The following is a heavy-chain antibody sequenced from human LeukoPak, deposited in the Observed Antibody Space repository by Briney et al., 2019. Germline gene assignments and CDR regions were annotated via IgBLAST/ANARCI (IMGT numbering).Heavy chain of an antibody. D-gene: IGHD3-10*01. CDR1: GSTFSSYA. CDR3: ARAVRNYYGSGSYYAFDY. V-gene: IGHV3-30*04. J-gene: IGHJ4*02. CDR2: ISYDGSNK. Sequence: AGGSLRLSCAASGSTFSSYAMHWVRQAPGKGLEWVAVISYDGSNKYYADSVKGRFTISRDNSKNTLYLQMNSLRAEDTAVYYCARAVRNYYGSGSYYAFDYWGQGTLVTVSS.